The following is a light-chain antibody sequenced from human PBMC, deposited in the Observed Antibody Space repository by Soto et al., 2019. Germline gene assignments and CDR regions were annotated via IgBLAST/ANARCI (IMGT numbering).Light chain of an antibody. Sequence: QSALTQPASVSGSPGQSITISCTGTSGDVGGYNYVSWYQQHPGKAPKLVIYEVSNRPSGVSNRFSGSKSGNTASLTISGLQAEDDADYYCGSYTTSSTPYVFGTGTKLTGL. V-gene: IGLV2-14*01. CDR1: SGDVGGYNY. CDR3: GSYTTSSTPYV. J-gene: IGLJ1*01. CDR2: EVS.